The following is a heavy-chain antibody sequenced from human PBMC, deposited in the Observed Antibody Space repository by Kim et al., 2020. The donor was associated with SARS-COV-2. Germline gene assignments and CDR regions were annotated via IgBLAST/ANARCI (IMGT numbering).Heavy chain of an antibody. D-gene: IGHD3-22*01. Sequence: SRVTISVDTSKNQFSLKLSSVTAADTAVYYCARDLVMSDSSGYYYGAFDYWGQGTLVTVSS. CDR3: ARDLVMSDSSGYYYGAFDY. V-gene: IGHV4-30-2*04. J-gene: IGHJ4*02.